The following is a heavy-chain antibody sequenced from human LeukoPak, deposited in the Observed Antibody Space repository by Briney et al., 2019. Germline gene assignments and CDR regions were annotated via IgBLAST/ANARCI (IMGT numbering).Heavy chain of an antibody. Sequence: PGGSLRLSCAASGFSFSSYGMHWVRQAPGKGLEWVSLIWYDGGNKYYVDSVKGRFPISRDNARSTLYLQMDSLRAEDTAVYYCAKASDYGGNLYYFDYWGQGTLVPVSS. CDR1: GFSFSSYG. CDR3: AKASDYGGNLYYFDY. D-gene: IGHD4-23*01. J-gene: IGHJ4*02. V-gene: IGHV3-33*06. CDR2: IWYDGGNK.